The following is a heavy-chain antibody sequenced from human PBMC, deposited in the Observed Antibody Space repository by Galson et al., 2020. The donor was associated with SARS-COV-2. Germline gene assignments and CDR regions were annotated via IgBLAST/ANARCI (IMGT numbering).Heavy chain of an antibody. V-gene: IGHV3-66*01. D-gene: IGHD1-26*01. CDR2: FYSGGTT. J-gene: IGHJ3*01. CDR3: MWDHLDAFDF. CDR1: GFTVSSSY. Sequence: TGGSLRLSCAASGFTVSSSYMSWVRQAPGKGLDWVSVFYSGGTTYYADSVKGRFTISRDDSKNTLYLQMNSLKTEDTAMYYCMWDHLDAFDFWGQGTMVTVSS.